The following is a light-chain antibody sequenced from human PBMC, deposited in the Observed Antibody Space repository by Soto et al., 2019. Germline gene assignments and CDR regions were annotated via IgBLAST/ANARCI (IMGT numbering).Light chain of an antibody. V-gene: IGKV1-27*01. J-gene: IGKJ5*01. CDR2: SAS. Sequence: DIQMTQSPSSLSASVADRITITCLASQDISNYLAWYQQKPGKVPKLLIYSASTLQSGVPSRFSGSGSGTDFTLTISSLQPEDFAVYYCQQYSNWAPITFGQGTRLEIK. CDR1: QDISNY. CDR3: QQYSNWAPIT.